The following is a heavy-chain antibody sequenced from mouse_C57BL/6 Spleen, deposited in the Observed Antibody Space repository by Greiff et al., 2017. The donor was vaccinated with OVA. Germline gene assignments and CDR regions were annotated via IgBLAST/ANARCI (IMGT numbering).Heavy chain of an antibody. D-gene: IGHD1-1*01. J-gene: IGHJ1*03. Sequence: QVQLQQPGAELVMPGASVKLSCKASGYTFTSYWMHWVKQRPGQGLEWIGEIDPSDSYTNYNQKFKGKSTLTVDKSSSTAYMQLSSLTSEDSAVYYCARSGTVVATSWYFDVWGTGTTVTVSS. CDR2: IDPSDSYT. CDR1: GYTFTSYW. CDR3: ARSGTVVATSWYFDV. V-gene: IGHV1-69*01.